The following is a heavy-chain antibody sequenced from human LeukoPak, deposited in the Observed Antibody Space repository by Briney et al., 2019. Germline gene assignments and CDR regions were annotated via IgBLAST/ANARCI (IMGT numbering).Heavy chain of an antibody. CDR1: GNTFTSYY. V-gene: IGHV1-46*01. J-gene: IGHJ6*04. CDR2: INPSGGST. D-gene: IGHD3-10*01. Sequence: ASVKVSCKASGNTFTSYYMHWVRQAPGQGLEWLGIINPSGGSTSYAQKFQGIVTMTRDTSTSTVYMELSSLRSEDTAVYYCARVGGAMVRGATRDYYGMDVWGKGTTVTVSS. CDR3: ARVGGAMVRGATRDYYGMDV.